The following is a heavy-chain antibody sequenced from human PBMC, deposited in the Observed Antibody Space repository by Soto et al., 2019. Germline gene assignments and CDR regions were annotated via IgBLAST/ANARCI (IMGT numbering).Heavy chain of an antibody. CDR1: GYSFTSYW. J-gene: IGHJ5*02. Sequence: PGESLKISCKGSGYSFTSYWIGWVRQMPGKGLEWMGIIYPGDSDTRYSPSFQGQVTISADKSISTAYLQWSSLKASDTAMYYCARHREYYYDSSGYYDPWGQGTLVTVSS. V-gene: IGHV5-51*01. CDR3: ARHREYYYDSSGYYDP. D-gene: IGHD3-22*01. CDR2: IYPGDSDT.